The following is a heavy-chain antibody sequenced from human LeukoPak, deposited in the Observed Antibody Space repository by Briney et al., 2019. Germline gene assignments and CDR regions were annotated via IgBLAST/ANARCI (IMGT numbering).Heavy chain of an antibody. CDR1: GYTFTDYY. CDR3: ARGRDGDY. V-gene: IGHV1-2*02. Sequence: ASVKVSCKTSGYTFTDYYLHWVRQAPGQGLQWMGWIYPKSGATNYAQNFQGRVTMTGDTSLSTAYVELSRVTPDDTAVYYCARGRDGDYWGQGTLVTVS. J-gene: IGHJ4*02. CDR2: IYPKSGAT. D-gene: IGHD5-24*01.